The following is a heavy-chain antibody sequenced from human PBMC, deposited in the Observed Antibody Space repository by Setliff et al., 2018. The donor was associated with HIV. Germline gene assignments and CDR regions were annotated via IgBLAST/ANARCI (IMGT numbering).Heavy chain of an antibody. J-gene: IGHJ6*02. CDR3: ARAKAVGGVIITGGLDV. CDR2: INPNSGGT. D-gene: IGHD3-16*02. V-gene: IGHV1-2*06. Sequence: ASVKVSCKASGYSFTGYYMHWVRQAPGQGLEWMGRINPNSGGTNYAQKFQGRVTMTRDTSTLTLYMELSSLTSEDTAVYYCARAKAVGGVIITGGLDVWGQGTTVTVSS. CDR1: GYSFTGYY.